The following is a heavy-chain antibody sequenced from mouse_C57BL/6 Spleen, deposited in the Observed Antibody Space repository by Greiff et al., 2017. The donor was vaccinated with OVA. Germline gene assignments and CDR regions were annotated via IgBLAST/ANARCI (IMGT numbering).Heavy chain of an antibody. CDR2: INPGSGGT. CDR1: GYAFTNYL. CDR3: ARDYYGRDYAMDY. J-gene: IGHJ4*01. V-gene: IGHV1-54*01. D-gene: IGHD1-1*01. Sequence: VQRVESGAELVRPGTSVKVSCKASGYAFTNYLIEWVKQRPGQGLEWIGVINPGSGGTNYNEKFKGKATLTADKSSSTAYMQLSSLTSEDSAVYFCARDYYGRDYAMDYWGQGTSVTVSS.